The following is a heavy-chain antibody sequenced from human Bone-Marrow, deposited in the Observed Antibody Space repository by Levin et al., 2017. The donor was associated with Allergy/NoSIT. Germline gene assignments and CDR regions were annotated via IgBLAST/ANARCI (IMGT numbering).Heavy chain of an antibody. Sequence: SETLSLTCAVSGGSISSGGYSWSWIRQPPGKGLEWIGYIYHSGSTYYNPSLKSRVTISVDRSKNQFSLKLSSVTAADTAVYYCARERPPGSFDYWGQGTLVTVSS. J-gene: IGHJ4*02. CDR2: IYHSGST. CDR3: ARERPPGSFDY. V-gene: IGHV4-30-2*01. CDR1: GGSISSGGYS. D-gene: IGHD6-25*01.